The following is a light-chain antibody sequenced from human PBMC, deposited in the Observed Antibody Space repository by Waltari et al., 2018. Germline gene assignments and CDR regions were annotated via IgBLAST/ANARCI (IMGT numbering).Light chain of an antibody. Sequence: QSALTPPSSVSGPPGQSFPVPFTGASSTSGSSDLVCWYQQHPDKAPQLIIYEGNKRPSGVSNHFSGFKSGNTASLTISGLQAEDEAEYYCSSNAGRGIVFGGGTKLTVL. CDR3: SSNAGRGIV. J-gene: IGLJ2*01. CDR1: SSTSGSSDL. CDR2: EGN. V-gene: IGLV2-23*01.